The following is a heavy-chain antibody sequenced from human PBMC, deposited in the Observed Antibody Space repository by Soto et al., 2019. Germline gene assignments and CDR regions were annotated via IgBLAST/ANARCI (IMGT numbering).Heavy chain of an antibody. Sequence: PSETLSLTCAVFGESVRDYFWSWIRQPPGKGLEWIGEVTYSGSTNYNPSLKSRVTMSVDTSENRFSLQLRSVTAAETAVYYCARQSSGWYNWFDPWGQGTLVTVSS. D-gene: IGHD6-19*01. J-gene: IGHJ5*02. V-gene: IGHV4-34*01. CDR1: GESVRDYF. CDR3: ARQSSGWYNWFDP. CDR2: VTYSGST.